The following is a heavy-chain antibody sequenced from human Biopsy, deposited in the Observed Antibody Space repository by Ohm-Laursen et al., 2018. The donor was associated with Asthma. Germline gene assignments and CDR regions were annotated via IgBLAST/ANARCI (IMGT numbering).Heavy chain of an antibody. CDR3: ARGPPVDRED. V-gene: IGHV4-39*02. D-gene: IGHD5-24*01. J-gene: IGHJ4*02. Sequence: TLSLTCTVSGGSISSSSYYWGWIRQPPGKGLEWIGSIYYNGRTYYNPSLKSRVPISVDTSKKHLSLQLSSVTAADTAVYYCARGPPVDREDWGQGTLVTVSS. CDR1: GGSISSSSYY. CDR2: IYYNGRT.